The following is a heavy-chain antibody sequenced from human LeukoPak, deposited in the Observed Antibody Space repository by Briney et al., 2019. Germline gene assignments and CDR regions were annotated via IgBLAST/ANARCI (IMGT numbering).Heavy chain of an antibody. CDR2: IRPSGGNT. Sequence: ASVKVSCKASGYIFTNHYIHWVRHAPGQGLEWMGIIRPSGGNTGYTQKFQGRVTMTRDVSTSTVYMELRSLRSEDTAVYYCAREPPDSYYFDYWGQGTLVTVSS. V-gene: IGHV1-46*01. J-gene: IGHJ4*02. CDR3: AREPPDSYYFDY. CDR1: GYIFTNHY.